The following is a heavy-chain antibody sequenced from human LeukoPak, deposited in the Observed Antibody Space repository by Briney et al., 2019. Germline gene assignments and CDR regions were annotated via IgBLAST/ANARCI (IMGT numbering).Heavy chain of an antibody. D-gene: IGHD2-2*01. CDR1: GYSFTNYW. CDR2: IYPGDSDA. Sequence: GESLKISCKGSGYSFTNYWIGWVRQMPGKGLEWMGIIYPGDSDARYSPSFHGQVTISADKSISTAYLQWSSLKASDTAMYYCARAHTLDRITKYHFDYWGQGTLVTVSS. J-gene: IGHJ4*02. V-gene: IGHV5-51*01. CDR3: ARAHTLDRITKYHFDY.